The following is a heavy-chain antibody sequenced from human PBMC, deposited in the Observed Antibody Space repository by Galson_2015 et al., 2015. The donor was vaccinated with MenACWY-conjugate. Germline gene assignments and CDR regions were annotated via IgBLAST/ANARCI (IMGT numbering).Heavy chain of an antibody. V-gene: IGHV4-31*03. Sequence: TLSLTCTVSGGSISSGGYYWSWIRQHPGKGLEWIGYIYYSGSTYYNPSLKSRVTISVDTSKNQFSLKLSSVTAADTAVYYCARGGYCSGGSCYNEGMDVWGQGTTVTVSS. CDR2: IYYSGST. D-gene: IGHD2-15*01. J-gene: IGHJ6*02. CDR3: ARGGYCSGGSCYNEGMDV. CDR1: GGSISSGGYY.